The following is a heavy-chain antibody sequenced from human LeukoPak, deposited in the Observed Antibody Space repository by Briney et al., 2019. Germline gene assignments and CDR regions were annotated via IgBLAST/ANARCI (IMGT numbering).Heavy chain of an antibody. CDR2: ISYDGSNK. Sequence: GRSLRVSCAASGFTFSSYAMHWVRQAPGKGLEWVAVISYDGSNKYYADSVKGRFTISRDNSKNTLYLQMNSLRAEDTAVYYCAAATDSGLFDYWGQGTLVTVSS. CDR3: AAATDSGLFDY. V-gene: IGHV3-30*01. CDR1: GFTFSSYA. J-gene: IGHJ4*02. D-gene: IGHD4-17*01.